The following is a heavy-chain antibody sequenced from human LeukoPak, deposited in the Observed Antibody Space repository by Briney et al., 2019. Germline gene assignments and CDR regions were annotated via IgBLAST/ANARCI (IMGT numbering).Heavy chain of an antibody. V-gene: IGHV1-46*01. D-gene: IGHD1-26*01. Sequence: SSVKVSCKASGYTFTSYYMHWVRQAPGQGLEWMGIINPSGGSTSYAQKFKGRVTMTRDTSTSTVYMELSSLRSEDTAVYYCARDNPLVGAFDYWGQGTLVTVSS. CDR1: GYTFTSYY. CDR3: ARDNPLVGAFDY. CDR2: INPSGGST. J-gene: IGHJ4*02.